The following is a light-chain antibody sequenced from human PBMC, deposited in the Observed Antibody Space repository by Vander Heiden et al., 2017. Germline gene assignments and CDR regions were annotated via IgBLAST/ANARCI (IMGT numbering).Light chain of an antibody. J-gene: IGKJ1*01. CDR2: GES. V-gene: IGKV1-39*01. CDR3: QQSYNTPRT. CDR1: QTISGY. Sequence: DIQMAQSPSSLSASVGDRVTVTCRASQTISGYLNWYQQKPGKAPKLLIYGESTLQRGVPSRFSGRGSGTDFTLTISSLQPEDCATYYCQQSYNTPRTFGQGTKVEIK.